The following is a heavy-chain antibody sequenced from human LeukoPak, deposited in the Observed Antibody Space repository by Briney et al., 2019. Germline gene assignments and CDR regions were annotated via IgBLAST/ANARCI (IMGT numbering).Heavy chain of an antibody. CDR3: ARGEGYSKGGYNYYYSYIDV. D-gene: IGHD5-18*01. CDR2: INSDGSST. V-gene: IGHV3-74*01. Sequence: GGSLRLSCAASGFTFSSYWMHWVRQAPGKGLVWVSRINSDGSSTSYADSVKGRFTISRDNAKNTLYLQMNSLRAEDTAVYYCARGEGYSKGGYNYYYSYIDVWGKGTTVTISS. J-gene: IGHJ6*03. CDR1: GFTFSSYW.